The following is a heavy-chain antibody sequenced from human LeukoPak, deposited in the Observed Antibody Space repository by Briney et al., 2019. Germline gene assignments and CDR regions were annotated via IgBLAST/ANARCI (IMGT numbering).Heavy chain of an antibody. CDR3: AKDLSSGSRMAY. D-gene: IGHD6-19*01. Sequence: GGSLRLSCAASGFTFSSYSMNWVRQVPGKGLEWVSSIGSSSSYIYYADSVKGRFTISRDNSKNTLHLQMNSLRAEDTGVYYCAKDLSSGSRMAYWGQGTLVTVSS. CDR2: IGSSSSYI. CDR1: GFTFSSYS. V-gene: IGHV3-21*01. J-gene: IGHJ4*02.